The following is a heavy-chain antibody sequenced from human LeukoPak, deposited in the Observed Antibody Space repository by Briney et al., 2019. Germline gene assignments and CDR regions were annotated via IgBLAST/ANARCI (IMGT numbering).Heavy chain of an antibody. CDR3: ARDPSGYNFFDY. J-gene: IGHJ4*02. CDR2: IWYDGSNK. D-gene: IGHD5-24*01. V-gene: IGHV3-33*01. CDR1: GFTFSSYG. Sequence: GGSLRLSCAASGFTFSSYGMHWVRQAPGKGLEWVAVIWYDGSNKYYADSVKGRFTITRDNSKNTLYLQMNSLRAEDTAVYYCARDPSGYNFFDYWGQGTLVTVSS.